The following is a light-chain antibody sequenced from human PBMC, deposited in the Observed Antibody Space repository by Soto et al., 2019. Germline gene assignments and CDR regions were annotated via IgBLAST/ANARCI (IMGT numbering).Light chain of an antibody. J-gene: IGKJ1*01. V-gene: IGKV1-5*03. CDR2: EAS. CDR1: QSISTW. Sequence: DIPLTQSPSTLSASLLDGVSIXYRASQSISTWLAWYQQKSGKAPKLLIYEASTLGSGVPSRFSGSGSGTEFTLTISSLQPDDFATYYCQQYNSYSETFGQGTKVDIK. CDR3: QQYNSYSET.